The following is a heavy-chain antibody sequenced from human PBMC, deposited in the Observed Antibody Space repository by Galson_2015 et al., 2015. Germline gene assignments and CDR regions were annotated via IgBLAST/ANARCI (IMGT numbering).Heavy chain of an antibody. V-gene: IGHV4-34*01. J-gene: IGHJ5*02. CDR2: INHNGGA. CDR3: ARGGIADRLSS. CDR1: GGSISGYY. D-gene: IGHD6-6*01. Sequence: ETLSLTCAVYGGSISGYYWTWIRQSPGKGLEWIGEINHNGGANYSPSLKSRATMSVDTSKNQFSLKLSSVAAADTAVYYCARGGIADRLSSWGQGTLVTVSS.